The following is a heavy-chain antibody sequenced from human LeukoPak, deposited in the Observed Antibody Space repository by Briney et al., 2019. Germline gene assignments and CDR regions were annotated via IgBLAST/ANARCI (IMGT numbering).Heavy chain of an antibody. V-gene: IGHV3-30*02. Sequence: GGSLRLSCAASGFTFSSYGMHWVRQAPGKGLEWVAFIRYDGSNKYYADSVKGRFTTSRDNSKNTLYLQMNSLRAEDTAVYYCARTATSHRIVGASTGFDYWGQGTLVTVSS. CDR2: IRYDGSNK. CDR3: ARTATSHRIVGASTGFDY. J-gene: IGHJ4*02. D-gene: IGHD1-26*01. CDR1: GFTFSSYG.